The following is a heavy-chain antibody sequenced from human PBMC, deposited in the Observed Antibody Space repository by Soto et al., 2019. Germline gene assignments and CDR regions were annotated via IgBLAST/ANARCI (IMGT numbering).Heavy chain of an antibody. CDR3: ARKLYGDYTFFDY. CDR2: INAGNGNT. CDR1: GYSFSSYA. Sequence: QVQLVQSGAEVKKPGASVKVSCKASGYSFSSYAMHWVRQAPGQRLEWMGWINAGNGNTKYSQKFQGRVTIARDTSANTAYIELSSLRSEDTAVYYCARKLYGDYTFFDYWGQGALVTVSS. D-gene: IGHD4-17*01. J-gene: IGHJ4*02. V-gene: IGHV1-3*01.